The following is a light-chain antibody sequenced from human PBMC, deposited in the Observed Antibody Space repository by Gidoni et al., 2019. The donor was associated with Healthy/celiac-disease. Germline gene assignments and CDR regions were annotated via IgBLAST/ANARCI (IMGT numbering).Light chain of an antibody. J-gene: IGKJ4*01. Sequence: ERVMTQSPATLSVSPGERVTLSCRGSQSVSSNLAWYQQKPGQAPRLLIYGASTRATGIPATFSGSGSGTEFTLTISSLESEDFAVYYCQQYNNWPLTFGGGTKVEIK. CDR1: QSVSSN. V-gene: IGKV3-15*01. CDR3: QQYNNWPLT. CDR2: GAS.